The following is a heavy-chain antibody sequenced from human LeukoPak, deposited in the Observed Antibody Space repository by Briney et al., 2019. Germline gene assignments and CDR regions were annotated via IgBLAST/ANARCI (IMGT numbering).Heavy chain of an antibody. CDR1: GGSFSNYY. Sequence: SETLSLTCAVYGGSFSNYYWRWIRQSPGKGLECIGEINYSGITNYSPSLKSRVTISVDTSKNQFSLNLSSVTAADTAVYYCARGQTASGTYYKYWGQGPLVTVSS. CDR3: ARGQTASGTYYKY. V-gene: IGHV4-34*01. CDR2: INYSGIT. J-gene: IGHJ4*02. D-gene: IGHD3-10*01.